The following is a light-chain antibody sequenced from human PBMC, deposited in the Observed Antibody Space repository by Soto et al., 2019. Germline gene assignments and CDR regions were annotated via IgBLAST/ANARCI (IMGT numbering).Light chain of an antibody. Sequence: HSALNQPPSAYGSPGQSVTISCTGASSDVGGYNFVSWYQQHPGKAPKLMIYDVTKRPSGVPDRFSGSKSGNTASLTVSGLQADDEADYYCSSYAGSSVPVAFGGGTKVTVL. CDR1: SSDVGGYNF. CDR2: DVT. CDR3: SSYAGSSVPVA. J-gene: IGLJ2*01. V-gene: IGLV2-8*01.